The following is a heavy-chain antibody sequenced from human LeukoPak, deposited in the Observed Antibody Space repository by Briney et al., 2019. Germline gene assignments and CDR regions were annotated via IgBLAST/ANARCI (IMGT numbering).Heavy chain of an antibody. CDR2: ISGSGGST. V-gene: IGHV3-23*01. CDR3: AKSHSSGWYGWFDP. J-gene: IGHJ5*02. CDR1: GFTFSSYA. D-gene: IGHD6-19*01. Sequence: GGSLRLSCAASGFTFSSYAMSWVRQAPGKGLEWVSAISGSGGSTYYADSVRGRFTISRDNSKNTLYLQMNSLRAEDTAVYYCAKSHSSGWYGWFDPWGQGTLVTVSS.